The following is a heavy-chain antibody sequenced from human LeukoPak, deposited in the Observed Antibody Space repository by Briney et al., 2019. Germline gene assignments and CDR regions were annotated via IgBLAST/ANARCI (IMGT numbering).Heavy chain of an antibody. Sequence: GGSLRLSCAAYGFTFTSYAMSWVRQAPGKRLEWVSAISGSGGSTYYAESVKGRFTISRDNSKNTLYLQMNSLRAEDTAVYYCAKDPLVSSQEYFDYWGQGTLVTVSS. D-gene: IGHD2-2*01. J-gene: IGHJ4*02. CDR2: ISGSGGST. CDR1: GFTFTSYA. CDR3: AKDPLVSSQEYFDY. V-gene: IGHV3-23*01.